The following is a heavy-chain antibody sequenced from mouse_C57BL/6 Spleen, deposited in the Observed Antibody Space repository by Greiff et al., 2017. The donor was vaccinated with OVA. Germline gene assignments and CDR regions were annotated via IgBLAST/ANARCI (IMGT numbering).Heavy chain of an antibody. Sequence: QVQLKESGAELVKPGASVKLSCKASGYTFTEYTIHWVKQRSGQGLEWIGWFYPGSGSIKYNEKFKDKATLTADKSSSTVYMELSRLTSEDSAVYVCARHEERGSITTVGYFDYWGQGTTLTVSS. CDR2: FYPGSGSI. D-gene: IGHD1-1*01. J-gene: IGHJ2*01. CDR3: ARHEERGSITTVGYFDY. CDR1: GYTFTEYT. V-gene: IGHV1-62-2*01.